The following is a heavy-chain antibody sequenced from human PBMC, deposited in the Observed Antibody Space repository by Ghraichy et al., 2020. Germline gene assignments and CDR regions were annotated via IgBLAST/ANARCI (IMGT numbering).Heavy chain of an antibody. J-gene: IGHJ4*02. CDR3: ATYGTYWSFDN. D-gene: IGHD2-8*02. Sequence: GGSLRLSCVGSGFTFSNYQMNWVRQAPGKGLEWISYISSDGSSDIYYADSVKGRFTISKDNAKNSLYLQMHSLRAEDTAMYYCATYGTYWSFDNWGQGTLVTVSS. CDR1: GFTFSNYQ. V-gene: IGHV3-48*03. CDR2: ISSDGSSDI.